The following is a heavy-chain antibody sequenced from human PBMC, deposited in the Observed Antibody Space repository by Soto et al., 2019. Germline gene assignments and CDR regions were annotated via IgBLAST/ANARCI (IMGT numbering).Heavy chain of an antibody. D-gene: IGHD2-21*02. V-gene: IGHV4-31*03. J-gene: IGHJ5*02. CDR2: SHPSGAT. Sequence: QVQLKESGPGLVQPSQTLSLPCTVSGASLSGSHFYCNWIRRNPGRGLEWIGHSHPSGATKINSAVKSRGTISVDPSKNQFPLRLSSVAAADSAVYFCARCPGAVTGIEWFDLWGQGTLVTVSS. CDR1: GASLSGSHFY. CDR3: ARCPGAVTGIEWFDL.